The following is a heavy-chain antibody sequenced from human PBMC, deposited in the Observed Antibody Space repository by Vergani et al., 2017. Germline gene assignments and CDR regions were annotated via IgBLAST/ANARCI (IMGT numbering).Heavy chain of an antibody. V-gene: IGHV3-23*01. D-gene: IGHD3-22*01. Sequence: EVQLLESGGNLVQPGGSLRLSCVASGFTFTNFAMTWVRQAPGEGLEWVSGISGSGGFTYYADSVKGRFTISRDNSKNTLYLEMSSLRADDTAVYYCAKSASVSMSLPNWFESWGQGTHVTVS. CDR2: ISGSGGFT. CDR3: AKSASVSMSLPNWFES. J-gene: IGHJ5*01. CDR1: GFTFTNFA.